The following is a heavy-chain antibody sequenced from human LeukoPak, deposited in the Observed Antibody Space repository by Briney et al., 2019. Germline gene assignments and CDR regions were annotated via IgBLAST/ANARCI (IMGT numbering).Heavy chain of an antibody. Sequence: ASVKVSCKASGYTFTGYYIHWVRQAPGQGLEWMGWINPNSGGTNYAQKFQGRVTMTRDTSISTAYMELSRLRFDDTAVYYCAINKQGKSLDYWGQGTLVTVSS. CDR1: GYTFTGYY. J-gene: IGHJ4*02. CDR2: INPNSGGT. V-gene: IGHV1-2*02. CDR3: AINKQGKSLDY.